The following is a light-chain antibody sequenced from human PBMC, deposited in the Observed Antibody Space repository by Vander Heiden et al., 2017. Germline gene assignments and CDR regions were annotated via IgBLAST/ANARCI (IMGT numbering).Light chain of an antibody. Sequence: DSVMTQSPLYLRVTPGEPASISCRSSQSLLHSNGYNYLDWYLQKPGQSPQLLIYLGSNRASGVPDRFSGSGSGTDFTLKISRVEAEDVGVYYCRQALQTPYTFGQGTKLEIK. CDR3: RQALQTPYT. V-gene: IGKV2-28*01. CDR1: QSLLHSNGYNY. J-gene: IGKJ2*01. CDR2: LGS.